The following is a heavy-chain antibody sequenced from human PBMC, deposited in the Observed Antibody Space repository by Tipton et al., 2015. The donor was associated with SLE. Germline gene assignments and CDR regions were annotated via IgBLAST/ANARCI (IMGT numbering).Heavy chain of an antibody. D-gene: IGHD1-1*01. J-gene: IGHJ6*02. Sequence: GSLRLSCAASGFTVSNNYMNWVRQAPGKGLEWVSVIYSGGSTFYADSVKGRFTISTDNAKNTLYLQMSSLRAEDTAVYYCVRATTGTRMDVWGQGTTVTVSS. CDR1: GFTVSNNY. CDR2: IYSGGST. CDR3: VRATTGTRMDV. V-gene: IGHV3-53*01.